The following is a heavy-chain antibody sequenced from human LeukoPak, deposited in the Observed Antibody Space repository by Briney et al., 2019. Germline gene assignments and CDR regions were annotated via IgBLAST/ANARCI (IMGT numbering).Heavy chain of an antibody. Sequence: SETLSLTCTVGGGSLSGHYWGWIRQPPGKGLELVGHIYYTGTTFYNPSLNSRITITLDMSRNQFSLRLTSVIAADTAVYYCARFSWGCSTASCYLTNWGQGTLVTVSS. D-gene: IGHD2-2*01. CDR2: IYYTGTT. J-gene: IGHJ4*02. CDR1: GGSLSGHY. V-gene: IGHV4-59*11. CDR3: ARFSWGCSTASCYLTN.